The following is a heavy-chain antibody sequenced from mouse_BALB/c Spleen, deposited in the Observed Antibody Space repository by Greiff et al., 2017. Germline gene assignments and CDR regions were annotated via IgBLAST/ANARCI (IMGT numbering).Heavy chain of an antibody. D-gene: IGHD1-2*01. CDR2: IDPSDSYT. V-gene: IGHV1-69*02. Sequence: VQLQQSGAELVKPGASVKLSCKASGYTFTSYWMHWVKQRPGQGLEWIGEIDPSDSYTNYNQKFKGKATLTVDKSSSTAYMQLSSLTSEDSAVYYCARSLRLPAGYWGQGTTLTVSS. CDR3: ARSLRLPAGY. J-gene: IGHJ2*01. CDR1: GYTFTSYW.